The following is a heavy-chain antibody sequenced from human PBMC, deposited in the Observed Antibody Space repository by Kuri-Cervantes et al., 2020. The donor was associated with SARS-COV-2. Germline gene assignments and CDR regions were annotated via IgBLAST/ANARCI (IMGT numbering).Heavy chain of an antibody. Sequence: GGSLRLSCAASGFTISFDDMHWVRQATGKGLEWVSAVGPVGDTYYAGSVKGRFTISRENAKNSLNLQMNSLRAEDTAVYYCVRVGTAESWGAFDIWGQGTMVTVSS. CDR1: GFTISFDD. J-gene: IGHJ3*02. CDR2: VGPVGDT. CDR3: VRVGTAESWGAFDI. D-gene: IGHD3-16*01. V-gene: IGHV3-13*01.